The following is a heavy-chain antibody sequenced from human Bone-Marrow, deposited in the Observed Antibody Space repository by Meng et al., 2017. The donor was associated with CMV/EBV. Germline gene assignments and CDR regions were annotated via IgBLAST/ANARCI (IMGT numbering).Heavy chain of an antibody. Sequence: GESLKISCAASGFVFSSNWIHWVRQAPGKGLVWVAAINGVGRTTLYADSVKGRTTISRDNTQSTLYLQMNSLRAEDTAVYHCVRDTGSVEYWGQGTLVTVSS. V-gene: IGHV3-74*03. D-gene: IGHD3-10*01. CDR2: INGVGRTT. CDR1: GFVFSSNW. J-gene: IGHJ4*02. CDR3: VRDTGSVEY.